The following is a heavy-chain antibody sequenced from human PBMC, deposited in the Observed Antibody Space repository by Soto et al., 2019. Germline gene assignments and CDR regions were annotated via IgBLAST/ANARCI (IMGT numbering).Heavy chain of an antibody. V-gene: IGHV3-23*01. D-gene: IGHD3-10*02. J-gene: IGHJ5*02. CDR1: GFTFSNYV. CDR2: IFGSGANT. CDR3: AKGGLNQDVLLDP. Sequence: EVQLLESGGDLVQPGGSLRLSCAASGFTFSNYVMSWVRQAPGKGLEWVSTIFGSGANTFYADSVKGRFTVSRDNSKNTLILHMSSLRAEDTALYYCAKGGLNQDVLLDPWGQGTLVTVSS.